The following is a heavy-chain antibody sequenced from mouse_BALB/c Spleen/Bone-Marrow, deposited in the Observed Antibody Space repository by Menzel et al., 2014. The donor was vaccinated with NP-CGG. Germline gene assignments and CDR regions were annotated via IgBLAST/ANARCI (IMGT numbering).Heavy chain of an antibody. Sequence: GSKLARPGASVKMSCKASGYSFTSYWMHWVKQRPGQGLEWIGAIYPGNSDTSYNQKFKGKAKLTAVTSASTAYMELSSLTNEDSAVYYCTKIYYGNSFDVWGAGTTVTVSS. CDR3: TKIYYGNSFDV. CDR1: GYSFTSYW. D-gene: IGHD2-1*01. V-gene: IGHV1-5*01. CDR2: IYPGNSDT. J-gene: IGHJ1*01.